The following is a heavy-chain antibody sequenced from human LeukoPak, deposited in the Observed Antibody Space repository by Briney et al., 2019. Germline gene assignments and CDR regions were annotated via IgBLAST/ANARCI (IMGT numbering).Heavy chain of an antibody. CDR1: GYTLTELS. D-gene: IGHD3-16*01. V-gene: IGHV1-24*01. J-gene: IGHJ3*01. CDR3: ARSRGVLGGGFDSLYF. CDR2: FDPEDGET. Sequence: ASVKVSCKVSGYTLTELSMHWVRQAPGKGLEWMGGFDPEDGETIYAQKFQGRVTMTEDTSTDTAYMELTSLRSEDTAVYYCARSRGVLGGGFDSLYFWGQGTMVTVSS.